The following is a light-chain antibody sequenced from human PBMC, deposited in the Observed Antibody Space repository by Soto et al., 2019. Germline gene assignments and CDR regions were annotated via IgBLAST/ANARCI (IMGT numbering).Light chain of an antibody. J-gene: IGLJ3*02. CDR3: ATWDDRLNGRV. V-gene: IGLV1-36*01. CDR2: YDD. Sequence: QSVLTQPPSVSEAPRQRVTISCSGSSSNIGNNAVNWYQQFPGKAPKLLIYYDDLLPSGVSDRFSGSKSGTSASLAISGLQSEDEADYYCATWDDRLNGRVFGGGTQLTVL. CDR1: SSNIGNNA.